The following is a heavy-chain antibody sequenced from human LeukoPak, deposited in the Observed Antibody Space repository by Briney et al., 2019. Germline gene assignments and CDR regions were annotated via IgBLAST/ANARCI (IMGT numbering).Heavy chain of an antibody. CDR3: ARDLRYGYSYFDY. J-gene: IGHJ4*02. CDR1: GGSFSGYY. V-gene: IGHV4-34*01. D-gene: IGHD5-24*01. CDR2: INHSGST. Sequence: KPSETLSLTCAVYGGSFSGYYWSWIRQPPGKGLEWIGEINHSGSTNYNPSLKSRVAISVDTPKNQFSLKLSSVTAADTAVYYCARDLRYGYSYFDYWGQGTLVTVSS.